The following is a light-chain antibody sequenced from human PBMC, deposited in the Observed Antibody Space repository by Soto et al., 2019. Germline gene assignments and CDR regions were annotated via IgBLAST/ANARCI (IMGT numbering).Light chain of an antibody. V-gene: IGKV3-11*01. J-gene: IGKJ3*01. CDR1: QSVSSY. CDR3: QQRSNWPRV. CDR2: DAS. Sequence: EIVLTQSPATLSLSPGERATLSCRASQSVSSYLAWYQQKPGQAPRLLIYDASNRATGIPDRFSGSGSGTDFTLTISSLEPEDFAVYYCQQRSNWPRVFGPGTKVDIK.